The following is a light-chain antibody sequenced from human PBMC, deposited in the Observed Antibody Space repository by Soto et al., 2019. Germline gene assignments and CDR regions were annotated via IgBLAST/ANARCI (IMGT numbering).Light chain of an antibody. Sequence: QSVLTQPASVSGSPGQSITISCTGTSSDVGSYNLVSWYKQHPGKAPKLMIYEGSKRPSGVSNRFSGSKSGNTASLTISGLQAEDEADYYCCSYAGRSTYGFGTGTKLTVL. J-gene: IGLJ1*01. CDR2: EGS. CDR3: CSYAGRSTYG. V-gene: IGLV2-23*01. CDR1: SSDVGSYNL.